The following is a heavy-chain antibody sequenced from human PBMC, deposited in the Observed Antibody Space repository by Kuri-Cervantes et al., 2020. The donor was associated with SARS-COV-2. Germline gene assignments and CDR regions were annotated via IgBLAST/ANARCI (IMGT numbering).Heavy chain of an antibody. V-gene: IGHV1-18*01. J-gene: IGHJ6*02. CDR2: IGTNNGSK. CDR3: ARKGVVVPTPVDYYYAMDV. D-gene: IGHD2-2*01. CDR1: GYSLTNYD. Sequence: ASVKVSCKASGYSLTNYDMIWVRQAPGQGLEWMGWIGTNNGSKVYAQKFQGRVTMTTDTSTNTASMELTSLRSDDTAVYYCARKGVVVPTPVDYYYAMDVWGQGTTVTVSS.